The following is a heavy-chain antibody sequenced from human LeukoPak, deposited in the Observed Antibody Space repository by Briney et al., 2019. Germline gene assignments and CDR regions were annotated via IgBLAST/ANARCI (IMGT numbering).Heavy chain of an antibody. V-gene: IGHV1-18*01. CDR2: ISTYNDNT. J-gene: IGHJ4*02. CDR1: GYTFTSYH. CDR3: ARIQSRIRAARPANPACAY. D-gene: IGHD6-6*01. Sequence: ASVTVSSMASGYTFTSYHTCSGRRAPGHGLEWMGWISTYNDNTHYAQKLQGRVTMTTDTSTSTVYMELKSLRSDDTAVYYCARIQSRIRAARPANPACAYWGRGTLVTVSS.